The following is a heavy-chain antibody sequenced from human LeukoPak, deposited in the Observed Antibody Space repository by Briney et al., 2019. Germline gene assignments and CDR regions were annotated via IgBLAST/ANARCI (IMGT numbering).Heavy chain of an antibody. Sequence: PSETLSLTCTVSGGSISSYYWSWIRQPPGKGLEWIGYIYYSGSTNYNPSLKSRVTISVDTSKNQFSLKLSSVTAADTAVYYCARGSGGSGSPLVDYWGQGTLVSVSS. CDR3: ARGSGGSGSPLVDY. J-gene: IGHJ4*02. CDR1: GGSISSYY. V-gene: IGHV4-59*01. D-gene: IGHD3-10*01. CDR2: IYYSGST.